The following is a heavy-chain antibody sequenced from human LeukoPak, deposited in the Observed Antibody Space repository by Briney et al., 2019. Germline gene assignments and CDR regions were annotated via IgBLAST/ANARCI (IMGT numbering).Heavy chain of an antibody. D-gene: IGHD6-13*01. J-gene: IGHJ4*02. CDR2: IYYSGST. CDR1: GGPIRSYY. Sequence: SETLSLPCTVSGGPIRSYYWSWIQQPPGKGLEWIGYIYYSGSTNYNPSLKSRVTISVDTSKNQFSLKLSSVTAADTAVYYCARESHSSSLDYWGQGTLVTVSS. CDR3: ARESHSSSLDY. V-gene: IGHV4-59*13.